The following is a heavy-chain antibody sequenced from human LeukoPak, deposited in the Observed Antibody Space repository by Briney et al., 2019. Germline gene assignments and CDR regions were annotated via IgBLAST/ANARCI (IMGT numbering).Heavy chain of an antibody. CDR1: GYTFTSYD. CDR2: MNPNRGNT. V-gene: IGHV1-8*01. CDR3: AMCRYSGRWYQVVAEYFQH. Sequence: ASVKVSCKASGYTFTSYDINWVRQATGQGLEWMGWMNPNRGNTGYAQNFQGRVTMTRNTSISTAYMELGSLRFEDTAVYYCAMCRYSGRWYQVVAEYFQHWGQGTLVTVSS. D-gene: IGHD6-13*01. J-gene: IGHJ1*01.